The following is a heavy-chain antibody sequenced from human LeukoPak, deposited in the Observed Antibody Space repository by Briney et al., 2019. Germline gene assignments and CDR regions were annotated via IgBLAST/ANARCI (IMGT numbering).Heavy chain of an antibody. V-gene: IGHV3-7*01. CDR1: SFTFSSYW. J-gene: IGHJ3*02. CDR2: IKEDGSKT. D-gene: IGHD3-10*01. CDR3: ARDPYYYDSGSFAAFDI. Sequence: PGGSLRLSCAASSFTFSSYWMTWVRQAPGKGLEWVANIKEDGSKTFYVDSVKGRFTISRDNAKNSLYLQRNSLRAEDTAVYYCARDPYYYDSGSFAAFDIWGQGTMVTVSS.